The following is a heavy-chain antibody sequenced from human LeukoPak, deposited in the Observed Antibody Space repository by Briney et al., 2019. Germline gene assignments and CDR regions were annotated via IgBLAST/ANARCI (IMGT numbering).Heavy chain of an antibody. CDR2: ISGSGGST. J-gene: IGHJ6*02. D-gene: IGHD4/OR15-4a*01. CDR3: AKNLGAYYYYYGMDV. V-gene: IGHV3-23*01. CDR1: GFTFSSYA. Sequence: PGGSLRLSCAASGFTFSSYAMSWVRQAPGKGLEWVSAISGSGGSTYYADSVKGRFTISRDNSKNTLYLQMNSLRAEDTAVYYCAKNLGAYYYYYGMDVWGQGTTVTVSS.